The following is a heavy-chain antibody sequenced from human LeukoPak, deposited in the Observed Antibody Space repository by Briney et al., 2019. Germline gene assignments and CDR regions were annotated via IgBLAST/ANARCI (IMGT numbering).Heavy chain of an antibody. Sequence: SETLSLTCAVYGGSFSGYYWSWIRQPPGKGLEWIGEINHSGSTNYNPSLKSRVTISVDTSKNQFPLKLSSVTAADTAVYYCARAISVVVPAAWGWFDPWGQGTLVTVSS. D-gene: IGHD2-2*01. CDR1: GGSFSGYY. V-gene: IGHV4-34*01. CDR2: INHSGST. CDR3: ARAISVVVPAAWGWFDP. J-gene: IGHJ5*02.